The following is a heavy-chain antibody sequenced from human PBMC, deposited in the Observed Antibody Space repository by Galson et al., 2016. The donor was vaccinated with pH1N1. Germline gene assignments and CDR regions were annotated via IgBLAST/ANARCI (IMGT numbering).Heavy chain of an antibody. CDR3: ARWGGEFYDFWSGSDDY. CDR1: GYSFTSYW. J-gene: IGHJ4*02. CDR2: IYPGDSDT. Sequence: QSGAEVKKPGESLRISCKGSGYSFTSYWIGWVRQMPGKGLEWMGIIYPGDSDTRYSPSFQAQVTISADKSISTAYLQWSSLKASDTAVYYCARWGGEFYDFWSGSDDYWGQGTLVTVSS. V-gene: IGHV5-51*01. D-gene: IGHD3-3*01.